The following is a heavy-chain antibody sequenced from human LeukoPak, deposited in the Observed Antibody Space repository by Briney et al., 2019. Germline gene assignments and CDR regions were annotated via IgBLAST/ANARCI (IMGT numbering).Heavy chain of an antibody. V-gene: IGHV3-30*02. CDR3: AKSVYRGAAAGTGAFDI. CDR1: GFTFSSYG. J-gene: IGHJ3*02. Sequence: TGGSLRLSCAASGFTFSSYGMHWVRQAPGKGLEWVAFIRYDGSNKYYADSVKGRFTISRDNSKNTLYLQMNSLRAEDTAVYYCAKSVYRGAAAGTGAFDIWGQGTMVTVSS. D-gene: IGHD6-13*01. CDR2: IRYDGSNK.